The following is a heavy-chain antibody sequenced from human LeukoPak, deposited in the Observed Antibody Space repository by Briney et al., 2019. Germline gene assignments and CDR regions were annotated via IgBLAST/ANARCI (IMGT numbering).Heavy chain of an antibody. D-gene: IGHD3-10*01. V-gene: IGHV4-59*12. CDR3: ASSILVRGVIGQYYFDY. CDR1: GGSISSYY. J-gene: IGHJ4*02. Sequence: SETLSLTCTVSGGSISSYYWSWIRQPPGKGLEWIGYIYHSGSTYYNPSLKSRVTISVDRSKNQFSLKLSSVTAADTAVYYCASSILVRGVIGQYYFDYWGQGTLVTVSS. CDR2: IYHSGST.